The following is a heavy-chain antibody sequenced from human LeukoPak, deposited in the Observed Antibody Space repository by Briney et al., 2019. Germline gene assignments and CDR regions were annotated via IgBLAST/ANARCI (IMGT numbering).Heavy chain of an antibody. Sequence: GGSLRLSCSASGFTFSSYAMHWVRQAPGKGLEYVSAISSNGGSTYYADSVKGRFTISRDNSKNTLYLQMNSLRAEDTAVYYCVKADSGYDLLFDYWGQGTLVTVSS. D-gene: IGHD5-12*01. V-gene: IGHV3-64*04. J-gene: IGHJ4*02. CDR3: VKADSGYDLLFDY. CDR1: GFTFSSYA. CDR2: ISSNGGST.